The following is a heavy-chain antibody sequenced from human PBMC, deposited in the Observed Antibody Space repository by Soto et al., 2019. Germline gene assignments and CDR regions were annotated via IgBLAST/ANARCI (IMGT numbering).Heavy chain of an antibody. V-gene: IGHV4-30-2*03. CDR2: MYHSGST. CDR3: ATQYYDILTGYYTDYYGMDV. Sequence: LSLTCAVSGGSISSGGYSWSWIRQPPGKGLEWIGYMYHSGSTYYNPSLKSRVTISVDTSKNQFSLKLSSVTAADTAVYYCATQYYDILTGYYTDYYGMDVWGQGTTVTVSS. CDR1: GGSISSGGYS. J-gene: IGHJ6*02. D-gene: IGHD3-9*01.